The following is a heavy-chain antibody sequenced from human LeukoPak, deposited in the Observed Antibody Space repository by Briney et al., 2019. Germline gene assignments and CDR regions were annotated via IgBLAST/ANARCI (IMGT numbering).Heavy chain of an antibody. CDR2: INPSGGST. CDR1: GYTFTSYG. J-gene: IGHJ4*02. CDR3: ARVACTNGVCYLSTGFDY. D-gene: IGHD2-8*01. V-gene: IGHV1-46*01. Sequence: ASVKVSCKASGYTFTSYGISWVRQAPGQGLEWMGIINPSGGSTSYAQKFQGRVTMTRDMSTSTVYMELSSLRSEDTAVYYCARVACTNGVCYLSTGFDYWGQGTLVTVSS.